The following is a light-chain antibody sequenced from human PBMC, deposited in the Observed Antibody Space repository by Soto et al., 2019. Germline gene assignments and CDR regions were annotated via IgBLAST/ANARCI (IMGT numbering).Light chain of an antibody. J-gene: IGKJ3*01. CDR3: QQYGGSPFT. CDR2: AAS. Sequence: EIVLMQSPGTLSLSPGERATLSCRASQSVSVNSLAWYQQKGGQAPRLLIYAASTRATGVPDRFSGTGSGTDFALTISRLETDDSAVYYCQQYGGSPFTVAPGTKVDIK. V-gene: IGKV3-20*01. CDR1: QSVSVNS.